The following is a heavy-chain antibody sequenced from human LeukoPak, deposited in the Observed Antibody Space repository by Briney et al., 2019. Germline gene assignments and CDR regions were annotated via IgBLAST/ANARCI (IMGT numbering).Heavy chain of an antibody. CDR3: AKEETLPTAINSWLFDY. CDR2: IRYDGSNK. J-gene: IGHJ4*02. D-gene: IGHD6-13*01. Sequence: GGSLRLSCAASGFTFSSYGMHWVRQAPGKGLEWVVFIRYDGSNKYYADSVKGRFTISRDNSKNTLYLQMNSLRAEDTAVYYCAKEETLPTAINSWLFDYWGQGTLVTVSS. CDR1: GFTFSSYG. V-gene: IGHV3-30*02.